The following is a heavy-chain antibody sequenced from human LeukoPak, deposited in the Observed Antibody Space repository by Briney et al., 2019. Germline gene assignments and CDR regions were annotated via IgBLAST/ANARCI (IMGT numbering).Heavy chain of an antibody. CDR2: IYPGDSDT. CDR3: ARRSYGDYHFDY. V-gene: IGHV5-51*01. J-gene: IGHJ4*02. Sequence: GESLKISCKGSGYRFTSYGIGWVRQMPGKGLEWMGIIYPGDSDTRYSPSFQGQVTISADKSSSTAFLQWSSLKASDTAMYYCARRSYGDYHFDYWGQGTLVTVSS. D-gene: IGHD4-17*01. CDR1: GYRFTSYG.